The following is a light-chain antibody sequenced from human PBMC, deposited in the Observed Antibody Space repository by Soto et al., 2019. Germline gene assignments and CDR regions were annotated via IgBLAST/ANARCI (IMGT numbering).Light chain of an antibody. J-gene: IGKJ3*01. V-gene: IGKV1-27*01. Sequence: DIQMTQSPSSLSASVGDRVTITCRASQGISNYLAWYQQKPGKVPKLLIYGASTLQSGVPSRFSGSGSGTDFTLTISSLQPEDVATYYCQEYNSAPLLTFGPGTKVDIK. CDR1: QGISNY. CDR3: QEYNSAPLLT. CDR2: GAS.